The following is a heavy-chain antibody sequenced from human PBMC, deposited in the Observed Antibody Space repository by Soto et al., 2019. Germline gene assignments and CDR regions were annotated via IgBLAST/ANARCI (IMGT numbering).Heavy chain of an antibody. Sequence: QLQLQESGPGLVKPSETLSLTCNVSGVSISDTSYYWGWIRQPPGKGLEWIGTIYFNGKTFYNPSLKSRVTISVDTSKNQISLRLTSVTAADTAVYYCARQGSYWGQGTLVAVSS. CDR3: ARQGSY. CDR2: IYFNGKT. J-gene: IGHJ4*02. V-gene: IGHV4-39*01. CDR1: GVSISDTSYY.